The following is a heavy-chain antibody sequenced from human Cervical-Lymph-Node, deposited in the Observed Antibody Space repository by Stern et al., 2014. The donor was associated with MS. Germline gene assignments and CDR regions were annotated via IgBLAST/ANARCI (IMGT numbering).Heavy chain of an antibody. J-gene: IGHJ4*02. CDR3: ARGYGGNPIDY. CDR1: GGSISSYY. Sequence: VQLVESGPGLVKPSETLSLTCTVSGGSISSYYWSWIRQPPGKGLEWIGYIYYSGSTNYNPSLKSRVPISVDTSKNQFSLKLSSVTAADTAVYYCARGYGGNPIDYWGQGTLVTVSS. V-gene: IGHV4-59*01. CDR2: IYYSGST. D-gene: IGHD4-23*01.